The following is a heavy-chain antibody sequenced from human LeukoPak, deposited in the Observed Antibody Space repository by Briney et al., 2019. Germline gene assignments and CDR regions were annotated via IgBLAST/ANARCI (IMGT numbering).Heavy chain of an antibody. D-gene: IGHD1-20*01. V-gene: IGHV1-69*04. J-gene: IGHJ4*02. CDR3: ARIGGDNWNDGDY. CDR2: IIPILGIA. CDR1: GGTFSSYA. Sequence: ASVKVSCKASGGTFSSYAISWVRQAPGQGLEWMGRIIPILGIANYAQKFQGRVTITADKSTSTAYMELSSLRSEDTAVYYCARIGGDNWNDGDYWGQGTLVTVSS.